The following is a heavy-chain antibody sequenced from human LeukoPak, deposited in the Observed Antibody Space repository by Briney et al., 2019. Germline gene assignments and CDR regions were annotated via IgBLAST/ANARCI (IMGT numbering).Heavy chain of an antibody. CDR2: ISVSGGST. V-gene: IGHV3-23*01. CDR1: GFTFSSYA. J-gene: IGHJ4*02. Sequence: GALRLSCAASGFTFSSYAMSWVRQAPGKGLEWVSAISVSGGSTYYADSVKGRFTISRDNSKSTLYLQMNSLRGEDTAVYYCANTTATTSYRGQIDYWGQGTLVTVSS. CDR3: ANTTATTSYRGQIDY. D-gene: IGHD4-17*01.